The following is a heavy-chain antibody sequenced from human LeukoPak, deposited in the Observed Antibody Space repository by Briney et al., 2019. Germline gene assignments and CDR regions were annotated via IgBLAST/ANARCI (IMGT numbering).Heavy chain of an antibody. CDR3: ARESGLALARNWFDP. Sequence: GGSLRLSCAASGFTFSSYGMHWVRQAPGKGLEWVTFIWNDGSKKYYADSVKGRFTISRDNSKNTLYLQMNSLRSDDTAVYYCARESGLALARNWFDPWGQGTLVTVSS. V-gene: IGHV3-30*02. J-gene: IGHJ5*02. CDR1: GFTFSSYG. D-gene: IGHD6-25*01. CDR2: IWNDGSKK.